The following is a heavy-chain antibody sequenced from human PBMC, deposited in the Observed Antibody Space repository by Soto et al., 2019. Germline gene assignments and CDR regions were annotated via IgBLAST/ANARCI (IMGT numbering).Heavy chain of an antibody. V-gene: IGHV1-69*13. D-gene: IGHD2-2*01. CDR1: GGTFSSYA. J-gene: IGHJ6*02. CDR3: AIYCISTSCYRYYYYGMDV. CDR2: IIPIFGTA. Sequence: ASVKVSCKASGGTFSSYAISWVRQAPGQGLEWMGGIIPIFGTANYAQKFQGRVTITADESTSTAYMELSSLRSEDTAVYYCAIYCISTSCYRYYYYGMDVWGQGTTVTVSS.